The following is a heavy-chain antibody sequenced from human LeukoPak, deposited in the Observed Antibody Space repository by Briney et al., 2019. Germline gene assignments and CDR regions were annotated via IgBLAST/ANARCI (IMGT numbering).Heavy chain of an antibody. CDR1: GGSFSGYY. Sequence: SSETLSLTCAVYGGSFSGYYWSWIRQPPGKGLEWIGEINHSGSTNYNPSLKSRVTISVDTSKNQFSLKLSSVTAADTAVYYCARGPPSRTYYYGSGSYSLNDYWGQGTLVTLSS. CDR3: ARGPPSRTYYYGSGSYSLNDY. V-gene: IGHV4-34*01. J-gene: IGHJ4*02. D-gene: IGHD3-10*01. CDR2: INHSGST.